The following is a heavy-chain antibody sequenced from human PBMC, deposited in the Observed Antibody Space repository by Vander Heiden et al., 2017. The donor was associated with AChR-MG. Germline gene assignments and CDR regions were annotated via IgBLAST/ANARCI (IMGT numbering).Heavy chain of an antibody. CDR3: ARGSMVTKRTLDY. D-gene: IGHD4-17*01. J-gene: IGHJ4*02. V-gene: IGHV4-39*01. Sequence: QLHLQESGPRLVKPSGTLSLPCTVSGGSISSDDNFWGWIRQPPGKGLEWIGNFFHSGSPYYNPSLKSRVTIFVDTSKNQFSLRLTSVTAADTAVYYCARGSMVTKRTLDYWGQGALVIVSS. CDR1: GGSISSDDNF. CDR2: FFHSGSP.